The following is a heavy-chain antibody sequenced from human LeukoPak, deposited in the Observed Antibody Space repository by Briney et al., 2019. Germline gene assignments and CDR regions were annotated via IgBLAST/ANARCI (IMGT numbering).Heavy chain of an antibody. Sequence: ASVKVSCKASGYTFTGYYMHWVRQDPGQGLEWMGRINPNSGGTNYAQKFQGRVTMTRDTSISTAYMELSRLRSDDTAVYYCASSGLRFLEWLLPSGYWGQGTLVTVSS. CDR3: ASSGLRFLEWLLPSGY. D-gene: IGHD3-3*01. J-gene: IGHJ4*02. CDR1: GYTFTGYY. CDR2: INPNSGGT. V-gene: IGHV1-2*06.